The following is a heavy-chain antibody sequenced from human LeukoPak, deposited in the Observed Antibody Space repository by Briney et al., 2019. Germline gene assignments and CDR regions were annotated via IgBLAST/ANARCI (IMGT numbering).Heavy chain of an antibody. CDR1: GGSISSGGYS. Sequence: SETLSLTCAVSGGSISSGGYSWSWIRQPPGKGLEWIGYIYHSGSTYYNPSLKSRVTISVDRSKHQFSLKLSSATAADTAVYYCARGGYCSGGSCYHFDYWGQGTLVTVSS. CDR3: ARGGYCSGGSCYHFDY. CDR2: IYHSGST. J-gene: IGHJ4*02. V-gene: IGHV4-30-2*01. D-gene: IGHD2-15*01.